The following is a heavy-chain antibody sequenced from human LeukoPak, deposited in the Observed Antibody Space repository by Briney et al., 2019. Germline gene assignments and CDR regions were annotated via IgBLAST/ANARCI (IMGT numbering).Heavy chain of an antibody. CDR3: ATVPLWLRFVFDP. CDR2: FDPEDGET. CDR1: GYTLTELS. Sequence: GASVKVSCKVSGYTLTELSMHWVRQAPGKGLEWMGGFDPEDGETIYAQKFQGRVTMTEDISTDTAYMELSSLRSEDTAVYYCATVPLWLRFVFDPWGQGTLVTVSS. D-gene: IGHD5-12*01. V-gene: IGHV1-24*01. J-gene: IGHJ5*02.